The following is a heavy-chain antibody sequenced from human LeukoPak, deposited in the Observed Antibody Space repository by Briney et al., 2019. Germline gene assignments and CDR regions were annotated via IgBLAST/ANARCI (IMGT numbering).Heavy chain of an antibody. Sequence: ASVKVSCKASGGTFTSYAISWVRQAPGQGLEWMGGIIPIFGIANYAQKFQGRVKITTDESTSTAYMELSSLRSGDTAVYYCARDSSSHIVVVPADTEGGDDAFDIWGQGTMVTVSS. V-gene: IGHV1-69*05. CDR1: GGTFTSYA. CDR2: IIPIFGIA. J-gene: IGHJ3*02. CDR3: ARDSSSHIVVVPADTEGGDDAFDI. D-gene: IGHD2-2*01.